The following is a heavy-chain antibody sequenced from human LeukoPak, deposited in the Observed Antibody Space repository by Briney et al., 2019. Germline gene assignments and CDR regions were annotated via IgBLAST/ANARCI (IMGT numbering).Heavy chain of an antibody. D-gene: IGHD2-2*02. CDR3: ARGRRSCSSTSCYTGRWFDP. CDR2: INHSGST. J-gene: IGHJ5*02. CDR1: GGSISSSSYY. Sequence: SETLSLTCTVSGGSISSSSYYWSWIRQPPGKGLEWIGEINHSGSTNYNPSLKSRVTISVDTSKNQFSLKLSSVTAADTAVYYCARGRRSCSSTSCYTGRWFDPWGQGTLVTVSS. V-gene: IGHV4-39*07.